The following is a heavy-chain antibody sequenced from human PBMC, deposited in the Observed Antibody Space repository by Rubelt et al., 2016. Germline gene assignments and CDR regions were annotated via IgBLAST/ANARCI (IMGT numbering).Heavy chain of an antibody. J-gene: IGHJ2*01. Sequence: QVQLVQSGAEVKKPGASVKVSCKASGYTFTSYGISWVRQAPGQGLEWMGWISAYNGNKNYAQKLQGRVTMTTYTSTSTAYMELRSLRSDDTAVYYCARDRIRIAARQGWYFDLWGRGTLVTVSS. V-gene: IGHV1-18*01. CDR2: ISAYNGNK. CDR3: ARDRIRIAARQGWYFDL. CDR1: GYTFTSYG. D-gene: IGHD6-6*01.